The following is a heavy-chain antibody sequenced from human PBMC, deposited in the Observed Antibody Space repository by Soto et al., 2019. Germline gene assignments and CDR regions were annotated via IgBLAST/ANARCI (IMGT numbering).Heavy chain of an antibody. J-gene: IGHJ4*02. CDR2: ISYDGSNK. Sequence: GGSLRLSCAASGFTFSSYGIHWVRQAPGKGLEWVALISYDGSNKYYADSVKARFTISRENSKNTLYLQTNSLRVEDTAVYYCAKTTDRSGYYSRFDSWGQGTLVPVSS. CDR1: GFTFSSYG. CDR3: AKTTDRSGYYSRFDS. D-gene: IGHD3-22*01. V-gene: IGHV3-30*18.